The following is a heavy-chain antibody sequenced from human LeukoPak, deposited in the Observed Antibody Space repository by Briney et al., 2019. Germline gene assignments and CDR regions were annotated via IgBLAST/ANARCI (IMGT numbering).Heavy chain of an antibody. J-gene: IGHJ4*02. CDR2: INPSGGST. D-gene: IGHD1-26*01. V-gene: IGHV1-46*01. CDR1: GYTFTSYY. Sequence: ASVKVSCKASGYTFTSYYMHWVRQAPGQGLEWMGIINPSGGSTSYAQKFQGRVTMTRDTSTSTVYMELSSLRSEDTAVYYCARGREWELLPSFFDYWGQGTLVTVSS. CDR3: ARGREWELLPSFFDY.